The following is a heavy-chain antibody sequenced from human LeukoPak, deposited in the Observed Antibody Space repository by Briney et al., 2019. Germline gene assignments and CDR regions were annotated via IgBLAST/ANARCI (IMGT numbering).Heavy chain of an antibody. CDR2: INPNSGGT. V-gene: IGHV1-2*02. CDR1: GYTFTVYY. Sequence: GASVKVSCKASGYTFTVYYMHWVRQAPGQGLEWMGWINPNSGGTNYAQKFQGRVTMTRDTSNSTAYMELSRLRSDDTAVYYCARDQNSYRSSFDYWGQGTLVTVSS. D-gene: IGHD3-10*01. CDR3: ARDQNSYRSSFDY. J-gene: IGHJ4*02.